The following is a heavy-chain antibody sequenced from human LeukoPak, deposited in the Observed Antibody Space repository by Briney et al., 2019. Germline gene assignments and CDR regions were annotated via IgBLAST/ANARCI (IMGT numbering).Heavy chain of an antibody. CDR1: GYSVNSGYY. J-gene: IGHJ4*02. V-gene: IGHV4-38-2*01. Sequence: PSETLSLTCDVSGYSVNSGYYWGWVRQAPGMGLEWIGSLYNGGSTYYNPSLKGRATVSLNPSQNQISLKLTSVTAADTAVYYCAFTVIVVSAPRWDHWGEGTLVPVSS. CDR3: AFTVIVVSAPRWDH. D-gene: IGHD3-22*01. CDR2: LYNGGST.